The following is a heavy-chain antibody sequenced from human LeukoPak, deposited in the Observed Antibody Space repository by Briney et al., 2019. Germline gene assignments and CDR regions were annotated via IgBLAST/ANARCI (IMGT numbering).Heavy chain of an antibody. CDR3: ARRDCTSTTCYAGSYYFDY. V-gene: IGHV4-39*01. J-gene: IGHJ4*02. CDR1: GRSIRGSSYY. Sequence: SETLSLTCSVLGRSIRGSSYYWGWIREPPGKGLWRIVWIYYIVVSSYNPSFKTLITIPVDASKNQFSLKLTFVTAADTAVYYCARRDCTSTTCYAGSYYFDYWGQGTLVTVSS. D-gene: IGHD2-2*01. CDR2: IYYIVVS.